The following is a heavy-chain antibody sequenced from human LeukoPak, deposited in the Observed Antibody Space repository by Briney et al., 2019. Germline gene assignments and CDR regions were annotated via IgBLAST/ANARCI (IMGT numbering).Heavy chain of an antibody. Sequence: GGSLRLSCAASGFTFSSYSMNWVRQAPGKGLEWVSYISSSSSIIYYVDSVKGRFTISRDNAKKSLYLQMTSLRAEDTAVYYCARNPAAGTLDYWGQGTLVTVSS. CDR3: ARNPAAGTLDY. V-gene: IGHV3-48*01. J-gene: IGHJ4*02. CDR2: ISSSSSII. D-gene: IGHD6-13*01. CDR1: GFTFSSYS.